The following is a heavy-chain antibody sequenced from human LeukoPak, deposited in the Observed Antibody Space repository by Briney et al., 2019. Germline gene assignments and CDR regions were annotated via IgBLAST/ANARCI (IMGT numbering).Heavy chain of an antibody. CDR2: IRYDGSNK. CDR1: GFTFSSYG. CDR3: AKDTYYYGSGSFPDY. D-gene: IGHD3-10*01. J-gene: IGHJ4*02. Sequence: GGSLRLSCAASGFTFSSYGMHWVRQAPGKGLEWVAFIRYDGSNKYYADSVKGRFTISRDNSKNTLYLQMNSLRAEDTAVYYCAKDTYYYGSGSFPDYWGQGTLATVSS. V-gene: IGHV3-30*02.